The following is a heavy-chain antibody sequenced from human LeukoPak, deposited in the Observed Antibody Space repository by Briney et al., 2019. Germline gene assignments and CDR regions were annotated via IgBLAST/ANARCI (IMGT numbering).Heavy chain of an antibody. CDR1: GYTFTSYN. J-gene: IGHJ4*02. CDR2: INPSGSST. V-gene: IGHV1-46*01. Sequence: ASVKVSCKSSGYTFTSYNIGWMRQAPGQGLEWMGMINPSGSSTSNAQKFQGRVAMTRDTSTSTVYMELSSLRSEDTAVYYCAREREAALCFDYWGQGTLVTVSS. D-gene: IGHD6-25*01. CDR3: AREREAALCFDY.